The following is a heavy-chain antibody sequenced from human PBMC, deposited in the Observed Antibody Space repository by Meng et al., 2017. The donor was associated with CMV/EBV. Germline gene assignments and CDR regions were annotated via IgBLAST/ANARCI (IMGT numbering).Heavy chain of an antibody. D-gene: IGHD6-6*01. Sequence: SLKISCAASGFTFDDYAMHWVRQAPGKGLEWVSGISWNSGSICYADSVKGRFTISRDNAKNSLYLQMNSLRAEDMAVYYCAKDIRGSPEYYFDYWGQGTLVTVSS. CDR1: GFTFDDYA. V-gene: IGHV3-9*03. CDR2: ISWNSGSI. CDR3: AKDIRGSPEYYFDY. J-gene: IGHJ4*02.